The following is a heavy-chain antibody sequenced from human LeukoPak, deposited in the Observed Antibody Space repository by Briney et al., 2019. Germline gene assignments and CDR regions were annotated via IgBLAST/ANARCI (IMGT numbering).Heavy chain of an antibody. D-gene: IGHD6-13*01. CDR1: GFTFSDYY. Sequence: GGSLRLSCAASGFTFSDYYMSWIRQAPGKGLEWVSYISGSGSHTTYADSVRGRFTISRDNAKNSLSLQVNSLRDDDTAVYYCARVGSTVAAGTPDYWGQGTLVTVSS. CDR2: ISGSGSHT. V-gene: IGHV3-11*06. J-gene: IGHJ4*02. CDR3: ARVGSTVAAGTPDY.